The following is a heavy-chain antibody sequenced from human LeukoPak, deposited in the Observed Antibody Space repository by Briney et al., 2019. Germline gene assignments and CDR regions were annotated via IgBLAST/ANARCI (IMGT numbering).Heavy chain of an antibody. CDR1: VHLFSRYW. V-gene: IGHV3-74*01. D-gene: IGHD3-9*01. Sequence: QPGGSLRLSCAASVHLFSRYWMHCLRQAPGKGQVWVSRMHPDGSSRTYAASVKGRFTISRDNAKNTLYLQMNSLRAGDTAVYYCAREAYDILSGYRSYWYFDLWGRGTLVTVSS. CDR2: MHPDGSSR. CDR3: AREAYDILSGYRSYWYFDL. J-gene: IGHJ2*01.